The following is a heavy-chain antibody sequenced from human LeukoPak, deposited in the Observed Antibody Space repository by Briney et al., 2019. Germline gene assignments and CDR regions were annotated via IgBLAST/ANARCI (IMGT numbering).Heavy chain of an antibody. V-gene: IGHV4-4*07. Sequence: SETLSLTCTVSGGSISSYYWSWIRQPAAKGLEWIGRIYTSGSTNYNPSLKGRVTMSVDTSKNQFSLKLSSVTAADTAVFYCARDSAGDRAFDSWGQGTLVTVSS. CDR1: GGSISSYY. D-gene: IGHD3-10*01. J-gene: IGHJ4*02. CDR3: ARDSAGDRAFDS. CDR2: IYTSGST.